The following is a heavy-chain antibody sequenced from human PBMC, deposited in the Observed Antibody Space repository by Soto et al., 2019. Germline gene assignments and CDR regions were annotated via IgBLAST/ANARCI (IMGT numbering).Heavy chain of an antibody. CDR2: IYHSGST. D-gene: IGHD6-6*01. J-gene: IGHJ5*02. Sequence: PSQTLSLTCAVSGGSISSGGYSWSWIRQPPGKGLEWIGYIYHSGSTYYNPSLKSRVTISVDRSKNQFSLKLSPVTAADTAVYYCARGVIEYSSSFDRSFRGKTWFVNWGPGTLVTVSS. CDR3: ARGVIEYSSSFDRSFRGKTWFVN. CDR1: GGSISSGGYS. V-gene: IGHV4-30-2*01.